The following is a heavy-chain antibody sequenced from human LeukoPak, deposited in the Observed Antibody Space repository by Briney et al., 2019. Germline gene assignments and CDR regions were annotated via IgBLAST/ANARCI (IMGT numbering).Heavy chain of an antibody. J-gene: IGHJ4*02. Sequence: ASVTVSCKASGGTFSSYAISWVRQAPGQGLEWMGGIIPIFGTANYAQKFQGRVTITTDESTSTAYMELSSLRSEDTAVYYCARGPYGSGRYFDYWGQGTLVTVSS. CDR3: ARGPYGSGRYFDY. V-gene: IGHV1-69*05. CDR2: IIPIFGTA. D-gene: IGHD3-10*01. CDR1: GGTFSSYA.